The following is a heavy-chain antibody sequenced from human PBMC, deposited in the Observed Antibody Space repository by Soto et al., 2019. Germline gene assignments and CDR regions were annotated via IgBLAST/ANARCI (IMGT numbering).Heavy chain of an antibody. V-gene: IGHV1-69*12. Sequence: QVQLVQSGAEVKKPGSSVKVSCKASGGTFSSYAISWVRQAPGQGLEWMGGIIHIFGTANYAQKFQGRVTMTAEESTSTAYMELSSLRSEDTAVYYCATGGRAGYNLYFDDWGQGTLVTVSS. CDR1: GGTFSSYA. D-gene: IGHD5-12*01. CDR3: ATGGRAGYNLYFDD. CDR2: IIHIFGTA. J-gene: IGHJ4*02.